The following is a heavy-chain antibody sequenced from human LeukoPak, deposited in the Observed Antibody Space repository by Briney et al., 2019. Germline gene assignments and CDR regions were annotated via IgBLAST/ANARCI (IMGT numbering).Heavy chain of an antibody. CDR2: IYYSGST. V-gene: IGHV4-31*03. J-gene: IGHJ3*02. CDR3: ARGGYSYGSDAFDI. D-gene: IGHD5-18*01. Sequence: SETLSLTCTVSGGSISSGGYYWSWIRQHPGKGLEWIGYIYYSGSTYYNPSLKSRVTISVDTSENQFSLKLSSVTAADTAVYYCARGGYSYGSDAFDIWGQGTMVTVSS. CDR1: GGSISSGGYY.